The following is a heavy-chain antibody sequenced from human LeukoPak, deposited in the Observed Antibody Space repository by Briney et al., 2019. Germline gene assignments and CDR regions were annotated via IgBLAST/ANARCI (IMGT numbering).Heavy chain of an antibody. J-gene: IGHJ4*02. CDR1: GYTFTSYY. CDR3: ARDGDRQSQQWLASPSAY. V-gene: IGHV1-46*01. Sequence: GASVKVSCTASGYTFTSYYMHWVRQAPGQGLEWMGIINPSGGSTTLAQKFQGRVTVTRDTSTSTVYMELSSLRSEDTAVYYCARDGDRQSQQWLASPSAYWGQGALVTVSS. CDR2: INPSGGST. D-gene: IGHD6-19*01.